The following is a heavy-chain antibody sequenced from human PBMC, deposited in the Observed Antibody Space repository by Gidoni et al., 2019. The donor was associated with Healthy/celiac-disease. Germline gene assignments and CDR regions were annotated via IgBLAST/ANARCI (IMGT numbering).Heavy chain of an antibody. J-gene: IGHJ5*02. CDR3: AGHPTYYYGSGSLNWFDP. D-gene: IGHD3-10*01. CDR2: IYYSGST. CDR1: GGSISSSSYS. Sequence: QLQLQESGPGLVKPSETLSLTCTVSGGSISSSSYSWGWIRQPPGKGLEGIGSIYYSGSTYYNPSLKSRVTISVDTSKNQFSLKLSSVTAADTAVYYCAGHPTYYYGSGSLNWFDPWGQGTLVIVSS. V-gene: IGHV4-39*01.